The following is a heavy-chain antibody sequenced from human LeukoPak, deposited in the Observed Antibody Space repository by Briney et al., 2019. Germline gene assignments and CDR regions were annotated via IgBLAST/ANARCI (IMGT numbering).Heavy chain of an antibody. CDR1: GVTVSSNF. V-gene: IGHV3-9*01. CDR2: ISWNSGSI. CDR3: AKEDRRGRHFDY. J-gene: IGHJ4*02. D-gene: IGHD3-16*01. Sequence: GGSLRLSCAASGVTVSSNFMTWVRQAPGKGLEWVSGISWNSGSIGYADSVKGRFTISRDNAKNSLYLQMNSLRAEDTALYYCAKEDRRGRHFDYWGQGTLVTVSS.